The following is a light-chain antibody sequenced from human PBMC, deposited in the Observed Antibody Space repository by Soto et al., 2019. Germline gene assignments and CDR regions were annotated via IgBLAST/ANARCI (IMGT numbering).Light chain of an antibody. V-gene: IGLV1-51*01. J-gene: IGLJ1*01. Sequence: AVGTRPRSVSAAPGQKVTISCSGSSSNIGGNSVSWYQQLPGTAPKLLIYDDNKRPSGIPDRFSGSKSGTSATLGITGFQTGDEADYYCGSWDSSLSAYVFGTGTKVTVL. CDR2: DDN. CDR3: GSWDSSLSAYV. CDR1: SSNIGGNS.